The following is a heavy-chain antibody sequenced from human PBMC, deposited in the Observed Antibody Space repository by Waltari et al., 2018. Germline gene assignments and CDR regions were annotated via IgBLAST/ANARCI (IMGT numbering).Heavy chain of an antibody. CDR1: GFTFSSYS. CDR2: ISSSSSYI. V-gene: IGHV3-21*01. J-gene: IGHJ4*02. D-gene: IGHD3-22*01. Sequence: LVKPGGSLRLSCAASGFTFSSYSMNWVRQAPGKGLEWVSSISSSSSYIYYADSVKGRFTISRDNAKNSLYLQMNSLRAEDTAVYYCAREALRARGMIGAYYYDSGGPGDYWGQGTLVTVSS. CDR3: AREALRARGMIGAYYYDSGGPGDY.